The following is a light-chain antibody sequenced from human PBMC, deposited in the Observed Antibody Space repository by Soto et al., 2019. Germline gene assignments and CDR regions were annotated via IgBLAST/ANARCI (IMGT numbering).Light chain of an antibody. J-gene: IGLJ2*01. V-gene: IGLV2-8*01. CDR1: SSDVGGYDY. CDR3: TSYAGSNAVI. CDR2: EVT. Sequence: QSALTQPPSASGSPGQSVTISCTGTSSDVGGYDYVSWYQQRPGRAPKLLIYEVTKRPSGVPDRFSGSKSGNTASLTVSGLQTEDEAAYYCTSYAGSNAVIFGGGTKVTVL.